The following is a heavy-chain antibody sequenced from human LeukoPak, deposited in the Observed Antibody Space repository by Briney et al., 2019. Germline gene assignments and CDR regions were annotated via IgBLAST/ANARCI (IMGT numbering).Heavy chain of an antibody. Sequence: ASVKVSCKASGYTFTGYYTHWVRQAPGQGLEWMGWINPNSGGTNYAQKFQGRVTMTRDTSISTAYMELSRLRSDDTAVYYCARVVIAARYWFDPWGQGTLVTVSS. D-gene: IGHD6-6*01. CDR2: INPNSGGT. CDR1: GYTFTGYY. V-gene: IGHV1-2*02. J-gene: IGHJ5*02. CDR3: ARVVIAARYWFDP.